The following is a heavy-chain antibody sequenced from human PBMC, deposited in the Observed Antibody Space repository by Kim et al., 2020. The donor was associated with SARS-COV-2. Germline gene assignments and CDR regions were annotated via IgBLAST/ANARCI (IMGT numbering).Heavy chain of an antibody. J-gene: IGHJ5*02. CDR1: GGSISSGSYY. CDR2: IYTSGST. D-gene: IGHD2-15*01. CDR3: ARLIFSGGRGWFDP. V-gene: IGHV4-61*02. Sequence: SETLSLTCTVSGGSISSGSYYWSWIRQPAGKGLEWIGRIYTSGSTNYNPSLKSRVTISVDTSKNQFSLKLSSVTAADTAVYYCARLIFSGGRGWFDPWGQGTLVTVSS.